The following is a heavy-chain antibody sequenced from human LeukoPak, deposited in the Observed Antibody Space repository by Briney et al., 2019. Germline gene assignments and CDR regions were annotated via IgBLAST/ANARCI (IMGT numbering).Heavy chain of an antibody. V-gene: IGHV1-2*02. J-gene: IGHJ4*02. CDR1: GYTFTSYA. Sequence: ASVKVSCKASGYTFTSYAMHWVRQAPGQRLEWMGWINPKNAGTNFAQRFQGRVTMTRDMSTSTVYMELSSLRSEDTAVYYCAREGDSGQYLDYWGQGTLVTVSS. D-gene: IGHD2-21*01. CDR2: INPKNAGT. CDR3: AREGDSGQYLDY.